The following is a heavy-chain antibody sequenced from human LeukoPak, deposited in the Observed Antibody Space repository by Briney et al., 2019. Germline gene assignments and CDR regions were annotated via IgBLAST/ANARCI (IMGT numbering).Heavy chain of an antibody. CDR1: GFTIRNYW. CDR3: ATDAGGLDY. J-gene: IGHJ4*02. Sequence: GGSLRLSCTASGFTIRNYWMHWVRQAPGKGLVWVSRIKNDGTTTSYADSVEGRFTISRDNSKNTLYLQMSSLRGEDTGVYYCATDAGGLDYWGQGTLVTVSS. D-gene: IGHD6-13*01. CDR2: IKNDGTTT. V-gene: IGHV3-74*01.